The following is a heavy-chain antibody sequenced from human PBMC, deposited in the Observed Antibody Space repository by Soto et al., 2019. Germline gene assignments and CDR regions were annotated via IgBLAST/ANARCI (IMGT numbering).Heavy chain of an antibody. CDR1: GYTFTSYA. CDR3: ARDQEWLLSRYFDY. J-gene: IGHJ4*02. CDR2: INAGNGNT. D-gene: IGHD3-3*01. V-gene: IGHV1-3*01. Sequence: SVKVSCKASGYTFTSYAMHWVRQAPGQRLEWMGWINAGNGNTKYSQKFQGRVTITRDTSASTAYMELSSLRSEDTAVYYCARDQEWLLSRYFDYWGQGTLVTVSS.